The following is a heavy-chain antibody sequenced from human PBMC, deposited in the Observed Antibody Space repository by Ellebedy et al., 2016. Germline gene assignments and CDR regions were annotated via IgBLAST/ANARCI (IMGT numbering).Heavy chain of an antibody. V-gene: IGHV3-23*01. CDR1: ELTFW. Sequence: GGSLRLXXETSELTFWMNWVRQAPGKGLECVSAISGSGGSTYYADSVKGRFTISRDNSKNTLSLQMNSLRAEDTAIYYCAKDILGYQLLIDYWGQGTLVSVSS. D-gene: IGHD2-2*01. J-gene: IGHJ4*02. CDR2: ISGSGGST. CDR3: AKDILGYQLLIDY.